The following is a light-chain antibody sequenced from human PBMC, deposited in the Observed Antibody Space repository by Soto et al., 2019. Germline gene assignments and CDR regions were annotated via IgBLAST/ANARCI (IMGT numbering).Light chain of an antibody. CDR3: VSYTSSSTYV. CDR1: SSDVGSYTY. J-gene: IGLJ1*01. Sequence: QSVLTQPASVSGSPGQSITISCTGTSSDVGSYTYISWYQQHPGKAPKVMIHDVSIRPSGVSNRFSGSKPGNTASLTIFGLQAEDEADYYCVSYTSSSTYVFGTGTRSPS. CDR2: DVS. V-gene: IGLV2-14*01.